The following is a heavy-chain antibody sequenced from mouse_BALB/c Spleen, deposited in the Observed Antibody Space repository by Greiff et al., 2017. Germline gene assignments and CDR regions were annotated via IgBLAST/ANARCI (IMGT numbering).Heavy chain of an antibody. J-gene: IGHJ1*01. CDR3: ARKELRLRYFDV. V-gene: IGHV1-80*01. Sequence: QVQLKQSGAELVRPGSSVKISCKASGYAFSSYWMNWVKQRPGQGLEWIGQIYPGDGDTNYNGKFKGKATLTADKSSSTAYMQLSSLTSEDSAVYFCARKELRLRYFDVWGAGTTVTVSS. CDR2: IYPGDGDT. CDR1: GYAFSSYW. D-gene: IGHD1-2*01.